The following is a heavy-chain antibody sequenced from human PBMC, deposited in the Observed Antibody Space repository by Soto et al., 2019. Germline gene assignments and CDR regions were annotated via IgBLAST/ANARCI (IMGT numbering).Heavy chain of an antibody. Sequence: QVQLQESGPGLVKPSGTLSLTCAISGGSISSNNWWPWVRQSPGKGLEWIGELHHSESTNDNPSRNRRSPISVDTSKNQLSLKLTSVTAADTADYYCARTSYYDSTSYYNMDVGGQGTTVTVSS. J-gene: IGHJ6*02. D-gene: IGHD3-22*01. CDR1: GGSISSNNW. V-gene: IGHV4-4*02. CDR2: LHHSEST. CDR3: ARTSYYDSTSYYNMDV.